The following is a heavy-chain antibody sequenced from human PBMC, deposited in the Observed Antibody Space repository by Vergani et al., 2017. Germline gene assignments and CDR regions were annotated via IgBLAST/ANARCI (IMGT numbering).Heavy chain of an antibody. CDR2: ISYDGSNK. V-gene: IGHV3-30*03. Sequence: VQLVESGGGVVQPGRSLRLSCAASGFTFSSYGMHWVRQAPGKGLEWVAVISYDGSNKYYADSVKGRFTISRDNSKNTLYLQMNSLRAEDTAVYYCARTVAGTLYYWGQGTLVTVSS. J-gene: IGHJ4*02. D-gene: IGHD6-19*01. CDR1: GFTFSSYG. CDR3: ARTVAGTLYY.